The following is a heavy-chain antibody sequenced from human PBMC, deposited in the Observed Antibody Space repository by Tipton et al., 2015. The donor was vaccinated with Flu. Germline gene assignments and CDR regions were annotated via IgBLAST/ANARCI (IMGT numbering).Heavy chain of an antibody. CDR2: ISGSGVRT. CDR1: GLVLSNYA. CDR3: AKAMYSSSWYGDY. D-gene: IGHD6-13*01. Sequence: SLRLSCAASGLVLSNYAMSWVRQAPGKGLEWVSVISGSGVRTHYADSVKGRFTISRDNSKNTLYLQMNSLRAEDTAVYYCAKAMYSSSWYGDYWGQGTLVTVSS. J-gene: IGHJ4*02. V-gene: IGHV3-23*01.